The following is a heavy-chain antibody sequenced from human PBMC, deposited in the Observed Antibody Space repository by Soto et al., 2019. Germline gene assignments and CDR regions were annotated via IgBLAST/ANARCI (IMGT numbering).Heavy chain of an antibody. CDR2: IYYSGST. V-gene: IGHV4-59*01. CDR1: GGSISSYY. CDR3: ASTFYDFWSGYYTYDYYYYGMDV. J-gene: IGHJ6*02. Sequence: PSETLSLTCTVSGGSISSYYWSWIRQPPGKGLEWIGYIYYSGSTNYNPSLKSRVTISIDTSKNQFSLKLCSVTAADTAVYYCASTFYDFWSGYYTYDYYYYGMDVWGQGTTVTVSS. D-gene: IGHD3-3*01.